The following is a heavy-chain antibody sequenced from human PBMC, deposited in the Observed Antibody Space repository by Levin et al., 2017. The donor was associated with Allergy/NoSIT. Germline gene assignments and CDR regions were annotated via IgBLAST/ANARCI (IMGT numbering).Heavy chain of an antibody. CDR1: GFTFSSYA. Sequence: GGSLRLSCAASGFTFSSYAMSWVRQAPGKGLEWVSAISGSGGSTYYADSVKGRFTISRDNSKNTLYLQMNSLRAEDTAVYYCAKSARWAVAGTYYFDYWGQGTLVTVSS. CDR2: ISGSGGST. CDR3: AKSARWAVAGTYYFDY. V-gene: IGHV3-23*01. J-gene: IGHJ4*02. D-gene: IGHD6-19*01.